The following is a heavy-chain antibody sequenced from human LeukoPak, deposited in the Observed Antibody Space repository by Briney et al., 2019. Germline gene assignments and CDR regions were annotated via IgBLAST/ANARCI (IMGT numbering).Heavy chain of an antibody. CDR2: ISSSSGDT. V-gene: IGHV3-11*05. Sequence: PGGSLRLSCAASGFPFSDYYMSWIRQAPEKGLEWVSYISSSSGDTNYADSVKGRFTISRDNAKNSLYLQMNSLRVEDTAVYYCARGHYGMDVWGQGTTVTVS. CDR1: GFPFSDYY. J-gene: IGHJ6*02. CDR3: ARGHYGMDV.